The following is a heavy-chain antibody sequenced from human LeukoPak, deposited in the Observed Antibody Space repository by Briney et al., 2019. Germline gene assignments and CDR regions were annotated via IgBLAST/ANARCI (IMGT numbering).Heavy chain of an antibody. Sequence: SETLSLTCTVSGGSISTYYWSWFRQPPGKGLEWIGYIHYSGSTNYNPSLKSRDTISLDTSKNQFSLKLSSVTAADTAVFYCARHSDYGDYPLGHWGQGTLVTVSS. V-gene: IGHV4-59*08. D-gene: IGHD4-17*01. CDR1: GGSISTYY. CDR3: ARHSDYGDYPLGH. J-gene: IGHJ4*02. CDR2: IHYSGST.